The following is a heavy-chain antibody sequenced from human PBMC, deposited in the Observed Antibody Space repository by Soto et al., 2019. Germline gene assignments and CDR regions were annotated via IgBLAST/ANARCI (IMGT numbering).Heavy chain of an antibody. D-gene: IGHD3-22*01. Sequence: PGGSLRLSCAASGFTFNTYWMSWVRQAPGKGLEWVANIKPDGSEKWYVDSVKGRFTISRDNAKNSLYLQMNSPRAEDTAVYFCARGDYYDTSGPFSDAFDIWGQGTMITVSS. CDR3: ARGDYYDTSGPFSDAFDI. V-gene: IGHV3-7*04. J-gene: IGHJ3*02. CDR1: GFTFNTYW. CDR2: IKPDGSEK.